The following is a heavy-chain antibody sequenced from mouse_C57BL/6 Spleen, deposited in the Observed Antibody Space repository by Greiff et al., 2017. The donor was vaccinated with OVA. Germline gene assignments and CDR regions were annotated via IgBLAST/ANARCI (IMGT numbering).Heavy chain of an antibody. J-gene: IGHJ3*01. CDR2: IDPENGDT. CDR1: GFNIKDDY. D-gene: IGHD2-1*01. V-gene: IGHV14-4*01. Sequence: VQLQQSGAELVRPGASVKLSCTASGFNIKDDYMHWVKQRPEQGLEWIGWIDPENGDTEYASKFQGKATITADTSSNTAYLQLSSLTSEDTAVYYCTTGGNPWCAYWGQGTLVTVSA. CDR3: TTGGNPWCAY.